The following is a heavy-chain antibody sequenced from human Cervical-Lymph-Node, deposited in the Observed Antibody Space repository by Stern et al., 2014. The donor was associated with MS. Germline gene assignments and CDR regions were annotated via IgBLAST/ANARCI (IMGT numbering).Heavy chain of an antibody. D-gene: IGHD3-22*01. CDR3: ARGMRYDDSGYYFDN. Sequence: DQLVESGGGVVQPGRSLRLSCATSGFTFSSYSMHWVRQAPGKGLEWVPTISFDGREKFYADSVKGRFTISRDSSKNAVFVQMNSLRAEDTAVYYCARGMRYDDSGYYFDNWGRGTLITVSS. CDR2: ISFDGREK. V-gene: IGHV3-30*01. J-gene: IGHJ4*02. CDR1: GFTFSSYS.